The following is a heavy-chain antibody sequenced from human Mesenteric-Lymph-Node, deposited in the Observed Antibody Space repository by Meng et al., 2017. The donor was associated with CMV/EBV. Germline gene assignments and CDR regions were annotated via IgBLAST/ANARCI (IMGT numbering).Heavy chain of an antibody. D-gene: IGHD3-3*01. J-gene: IGHJ4*02. CDR1: GGSISSSSYY. Sequence: GGSISSSSYYWGWIRRPPGKGLEWIGSIYYSGTTYYNSSLKSRVTISVDTSKNQFSLKLSSVTAADTAVYYCAREEKGIAIFGVCDYWGQGTLVTVSS. V-gene: IGHV4-39*02. CDR2: IYYSGTT. CDR3: AREEKGIAIFGVCDY.